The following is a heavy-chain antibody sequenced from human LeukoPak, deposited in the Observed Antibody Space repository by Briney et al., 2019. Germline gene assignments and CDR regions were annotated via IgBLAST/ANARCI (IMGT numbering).Heavy chain of an antibody. CDR3: ASSGSSGWYYFDY. V-gene: IGHV4-31*03. CDR1: GGSISSGGYY. D-gene: IGHD6-19*01. CDR2: IYYSGST. Sequence: SETLSLTCTASGGSISSGGYYWSWIRQHPGKGLEWIGYIYYSGSTYYNPSLKSRVTISVDTSKNQFSLKLSSVTAADTAVYYCASSGSSGWYYFDYWGQGTLVTVSS. J-gene: IGHJ4*02.